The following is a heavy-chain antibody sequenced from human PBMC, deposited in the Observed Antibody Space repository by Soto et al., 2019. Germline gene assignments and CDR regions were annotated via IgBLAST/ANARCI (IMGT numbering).Heavy chain of an antibody. CDR2: IIPIPGTA. J-gene: IGHJ6*02. D-gene: IGHD2-2*01. V-gene: IGHV1-69*01. Sequence: QVQLVQSGAEVKKPGSSVKVSCKASGGTFGSYAISWVRQAPGQGLEWMGGIIPIPGTANYAQKFQGRVTIAADESTSTAYMWLSSLRSEDTAVYYCARLQGSSTSLEIYYYYYDGMDVWGQGTTVTVS. CDR1: GGTFGSYA. CDR3: ARLQGSSTSLEIYYYYYDGMDV.